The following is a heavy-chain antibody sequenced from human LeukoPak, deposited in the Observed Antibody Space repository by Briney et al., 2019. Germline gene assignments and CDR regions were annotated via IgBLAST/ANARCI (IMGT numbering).Heavy chain of an antibody. V-gene: IGHV3-21*01. D-gene: IGHD5-18*01. CDR3: AKDLRYGRDFDY. CDR2: IGGSSSSI. Sequence: GGSLRLSCAASGFTFSSYSMNWVRQAPGKGLEWVSSIGGSSSSIFYAVPVKGRFTISRDNSKNTLYLQMNSLRAEDTAVYYCAKDLRYGRDFDYWGQGTLVTVSS. J-gene: IGHJ4*02. CDR1: GFTFSSYS.